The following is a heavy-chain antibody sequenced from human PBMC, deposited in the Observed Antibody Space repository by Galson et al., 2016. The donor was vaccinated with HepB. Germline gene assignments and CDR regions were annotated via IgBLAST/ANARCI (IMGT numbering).Heavy chain of an antibody. CDR1: GFTLGGYW. CDR2: IKEDGSEK. CDR3: ARGSGFLLDY. D-gene: IGHD3-3*01. J-gene: IGHJ4*02. Sequence: SLRLSCAASGFTLGGYWMNWVRQAPGKGLEWVAIIKEDGSEKYYVDSVRGRFTISRDNAKNSLSLQMNSLRAEDTALYYCARGSGFLLDYWGQGTPVTVSS. V-gene: IGHV3-7*03.